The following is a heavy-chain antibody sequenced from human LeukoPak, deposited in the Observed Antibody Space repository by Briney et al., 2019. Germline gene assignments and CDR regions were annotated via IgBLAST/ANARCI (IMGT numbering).Heavy chain of an antibody. CDR3: ARALREYGGATIKYYFDY. V-gene: IGHV1-8*03. J-gene: IGHJ4*02. D-gene: IGHD1-26*01. CDR2: MNPNSGNT. CDR1: GYTFTSYD. Sequence: ASVKVSCKASGYTFTSYDINWLRQATGQGLEWMGWMNPNSGNTGYAQKFQGRVTITRNTSISTAYMELSSLRSEDTAVYYCARALREYGGATIKYYFDYWGQGTLVTVSS.